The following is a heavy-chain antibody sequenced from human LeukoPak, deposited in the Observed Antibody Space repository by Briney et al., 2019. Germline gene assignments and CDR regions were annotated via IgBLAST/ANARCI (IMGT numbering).Heavy chain of an antibody. CDR3: ARGGTGFFDY. J-gene: IGHJ4*02. CDR2: ISGSRGTT. Sequence: PGGSLRLSCAASGFTFSSYAMSWVRQAPGKGLEWVSGISGSRGTTYYADSVKGRFTISRDSPNNTLYLQMNSLRAEDTAVYYCARGGTGFFDYWGQGTLVTVSS. CDR1: GFTFSSYA. V-gene: IGHV3-23*01. D-gene: IGHD1-7*01.